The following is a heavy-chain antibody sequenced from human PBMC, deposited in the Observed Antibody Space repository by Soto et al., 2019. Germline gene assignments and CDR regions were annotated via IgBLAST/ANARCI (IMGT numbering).Heavy chain of an antibody. J-gene: IGHJ4*02. CDR3: ARAYTWGVAVAAT. V-gene: IGHV1-8*01. Sequence: GASVKVSCKASGYTFTSFDINWVRQATGQGLEWMGWMNPNSGNTGYAQKFQGRVTMTRNTSTSTAYMELSSLRSEDTAVYYCARAYTWGVAVAATWGQGTLVTVSS. CDR2: MNPNSGNT. CDR1: GYTFTSFD. D-gene: IGHD6-19*01.